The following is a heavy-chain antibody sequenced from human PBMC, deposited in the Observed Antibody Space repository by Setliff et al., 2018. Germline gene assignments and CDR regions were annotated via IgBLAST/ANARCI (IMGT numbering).Heavy chain of an antibody. J-gene: IGHJ6*03. CDR2: IYYSGST. CDR3: ARESYYYYMDV. V-gene: IGHV4-59*05. Sequence: NPSETLSLTCSVYGESFSNNYWSWLRQPPGKGLEWIGSIYYSGSTYYNPSLKSRVSISVDTSKNQFSLKLSSVTAADTAVYYCARESYYYYMDVWGKGTTVTVSS. CDR1: GESFSNNY.